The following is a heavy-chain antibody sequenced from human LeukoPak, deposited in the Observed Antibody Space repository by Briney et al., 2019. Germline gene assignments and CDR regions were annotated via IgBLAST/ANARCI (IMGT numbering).Heavy chain of an antibody. CDR3: ARDPRTPCYYYMDA. CDR2: IYHSGST. V-gene: IGHV4-38-2*02. J-gene: IGHJ6*03. Sequence: PSETLSLTCAVSGYSITSGYYWGWIRQPPGKGLDWIGTIYHSGSTYYNPSLKRRVTISVDTSKNQFSLKLSSVTAADTAVYYCARDPRTPCYYYMDAWGKGTTVTVPS. CDR1: GYSITSGYY.